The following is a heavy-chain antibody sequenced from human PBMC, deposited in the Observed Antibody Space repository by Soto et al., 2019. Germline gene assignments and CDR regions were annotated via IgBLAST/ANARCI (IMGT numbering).Heavy chain of an antibody. CDR1: GGSIISYY. J-gene: IGHJ4*02. Sequence: QVQLQESGPGLVKPSETLSLTCTVSGGSIISYYWSWIRQPPGKGLEWIGYIYYSGSTNYNPSLKSRVTISVDTSKNQFSLKLSSVTAADTAVYYCASLWGWSVDYWGQGTLVTVSS. CDR2: IYYSGST. V-gene: IGHV4-59*08. CDR3: ASLWGWSVDY. D-gene: IGHD3-16*01.